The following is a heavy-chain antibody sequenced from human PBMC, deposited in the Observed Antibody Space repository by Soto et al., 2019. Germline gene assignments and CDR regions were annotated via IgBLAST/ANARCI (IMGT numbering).Heavy chain of an antibody. CDR3: ARGGIDCSGGSCYPGGCFDY. D-gene: IGHD2-15*01. Sequence: QVQLQESGPGLVKPSETLSLTCTVSGGSISSYYWSWIRQPPGKGLEWIGYIYYSGSTNYNPSLKSRVTISVDTSKNQFSLKLSSVTAADTAVYYCARGGIDCSGGSCYPGGCFDYWGQGTLVTVSS. J-gene: IGHJ4*02. CDR1: GGSISSYY. V-gene: IGHV4-59*01. CDR2: IYYSGST.